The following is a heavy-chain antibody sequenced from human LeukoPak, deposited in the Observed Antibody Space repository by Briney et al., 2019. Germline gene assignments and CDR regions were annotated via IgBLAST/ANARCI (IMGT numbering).Heavy chain of an antibody. J-gene: IGHJ4*02. V-gene: IGHV1-69*04. Sequence: SVKVSCKASGGTYSSYAISWVRQAPGQGLEWMGRIIPILGIAKYAQKFQGRVTITADKSTSTAYMELSSLRSEDTAVYYCARDDDWGFYYWGQGTLVTVSS. CDR3: ARDDDWGFYY. D-gene: IGHD7-27*01. CDR1: GGTYSSYA. CDR2: IIPILGIA.